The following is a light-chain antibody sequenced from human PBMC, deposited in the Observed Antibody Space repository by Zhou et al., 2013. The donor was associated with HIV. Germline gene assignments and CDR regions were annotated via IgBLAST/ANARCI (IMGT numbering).Light chain of an antibody. V-gene: IGKV3-20*01. J-gene: IGKJ2*01. CDR2: AAS. CDR1: QSVSSSY. CDR3: QQYGGSPMYT. Sequence: ELVLTQSPGTLSLSPGERATLSCRASQSVSSSYLAWYRQKPGQAPRLLIYAASSRATGIPDRFSGSGSGTDFTLTISRLEPEDFAVYYCQQYGGSPMYTFGQGTKLEIK.